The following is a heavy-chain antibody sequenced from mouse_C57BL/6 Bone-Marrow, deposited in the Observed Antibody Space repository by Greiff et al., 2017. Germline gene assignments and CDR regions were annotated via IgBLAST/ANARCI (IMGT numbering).Heavy chain of an antibody. CDR2: IDPENGDT. D-gene: IGHD2-3*01. CDR1: GFNIKDDY. CDR3: LYDGYYAYAMDY. V-gene: IGHV14-4*01. Sequence: EVQLQQSGVELVRPGASVKLSCTASGFNIKDDYMHWVKQRPEQGLEWIGWIDPENGDTEYASKFQGKATITADTSSNTAYLQLSSLTSEDTAVYYCLYDGYYAYAMDYWGQGTSVTVSS. J-gene: IGHJ4*01.